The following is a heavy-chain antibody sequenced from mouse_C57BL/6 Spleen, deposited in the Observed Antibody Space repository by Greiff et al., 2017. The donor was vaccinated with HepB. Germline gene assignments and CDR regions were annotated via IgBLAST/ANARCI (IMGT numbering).Heavy chain of an antibody. CDR1: GFTFSDAW. CDR2: IRNKANNHAT. CDR3: TRHTYYSNSFAY. Sequence: EVQRVESGGGLVQPGGSMKLSCAASGFTFSDAWMDWVRQSPEKGLEWVAEIRNKANNHATYYAESVKGRFTISRDDSKSSVYLQMNSLRAEDTGIDYCTRHTYYSNSFAYWGQGTLVTVSA. J-gene: IGHJ3*01. V-gene: IGHV6-6*01. D-gene: IGHD2-5*01.